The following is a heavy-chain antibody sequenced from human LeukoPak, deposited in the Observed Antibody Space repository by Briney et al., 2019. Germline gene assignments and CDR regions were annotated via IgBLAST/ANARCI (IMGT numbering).Heavy chain of an antibody. V-gene: IGHV3-53*01. CDR1: GFTFSSYA. CDR2: IYSGGST. D-gene: IGHD6-19*01. CDR3: ARARVAVAGSYYFDY. Sequence: GGSLRLSCAASGFTFSSYAMSWVRQAPGKGLEWVSVIYSGGSTYYADSVKGRFTISRDNSKNTLYLQMNSLRAEDTAVYYCARARVAVAGSYYFDYWGQGTLVTVSS. J-gene: IGHJ4*02.